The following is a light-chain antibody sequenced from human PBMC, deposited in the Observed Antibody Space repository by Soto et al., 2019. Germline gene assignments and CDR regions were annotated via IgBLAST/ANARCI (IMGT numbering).Light chain of an antibody. J-gene: IGKJ1*01. CDR2: KAS. V-gene: IGKV1-5*03. CDR1: QSISSW. CDR3: LQYNTYPWT. Sequence: DIQMTQSPSTLSASVGDRVTITCRASQSISSWLAWYQQKPGKAPNLLIYKASTLESGVPSRFSGSGSGTEFTLTISSLQAEDFATYYCLQYNTYPWTFGQGTKV.